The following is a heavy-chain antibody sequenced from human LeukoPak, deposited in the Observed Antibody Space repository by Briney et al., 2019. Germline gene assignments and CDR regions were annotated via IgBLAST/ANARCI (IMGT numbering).Heavy chain of an antibody. Sequence: SETLSLTCTVSGGSISSSNYYWGWIRQPPGKGLEWIGTIYYSGSTNYNPSLKSRVTISVDTSNNQFTPKLSSVTAAATAVYYCARQSYSSGCYADYWGQGTLVTVSS. J-gene: IGHJ4*02. CDR2: IYYSGST. V-gene: IGHV4-39*01. CDR1: GGSISSSNYY. D-gene: IGHD6-25*01. CDR3: ARQSYSSGCYADY.